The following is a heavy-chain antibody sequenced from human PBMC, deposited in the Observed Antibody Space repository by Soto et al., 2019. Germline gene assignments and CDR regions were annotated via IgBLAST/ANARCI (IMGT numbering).Heavy chain of an antibody. CDR1: GYTFISYA. J-gene: IGHJ4*02. V-gene: IGHV1-46*01. Sequence: QVQLVQSGAEVKKSGASVKVSCKASGYTFISYAMYWVRQAPGQGLEWMGIINPRDGTTTYAQKFQGRVTVTRDTSTSTVYMGLSSLRSEDTAVYYCAKGGGTLDNWGQGTLVTVSS. CDR2: INPRDGTT. CDR3: AKGGGTLDN.